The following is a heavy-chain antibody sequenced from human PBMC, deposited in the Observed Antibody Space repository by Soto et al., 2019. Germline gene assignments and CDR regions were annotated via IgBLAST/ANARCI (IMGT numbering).Heavy chain of an antibody. CDR1: GGSISSSSYY. CDR3: GGLEYYYGMDV. V-gene: IGHV4-39*01. CDR2: IYYSGST. J-gene: IGHJ6*02. D-gene: IGHD1-1*01. Sequence: QLQLQESGPGLVKPSETLSLTCTVSGGSISSSSYYWGWIRQPPGKGLEWIGSIYYSGSTYYNPSLKSRVTIPVDTTKNQFSLKLSSVTAADTAVYYCGGLEYYYGMDVWGQGTTVTVSS.